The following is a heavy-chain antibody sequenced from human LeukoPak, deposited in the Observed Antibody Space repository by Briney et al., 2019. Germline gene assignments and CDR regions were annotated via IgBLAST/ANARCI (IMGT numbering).Heavy chain of an antibody. V-gene: IGHV3-74*01. CDR1: GFTFSNYW. D-gene: IGHD2-15*01. CDR3: GRGYCSGGSCPLDY. CDR2: ISGDGIIT. J-gene: IGHJ4*02. Sequence: GGSLRLSCAASGFTFSNYWMHWVRQAPPKELVWVSRISGDGIITNYADSVKGRFTISRDSAKNTLYLQMNSLRAEDTAVYYCGRGYCSGGSCPLDYWGQGTLSPSPQ.